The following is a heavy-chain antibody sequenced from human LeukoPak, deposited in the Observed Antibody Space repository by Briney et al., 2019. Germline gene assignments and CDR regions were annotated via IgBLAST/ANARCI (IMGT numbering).Heavy chain of an antibody. CDR3: ATLTQSL. V-gene: IGHV1-2*02. CDR1: GYTFSVYY. CDR2: IHPNSGAT. Sequence: ASVKVSCKTSGYTFSVYYIHWVRQAPGQGLEWMGWIHPNSGATNYAQKFQGRVTLTIDTSISTAYMELSRLRSDDTAVYYCATLTQSLWGQGTLVTVSS. J-gene: IGHJ4*02. D-gene: IGHD1-14*01.